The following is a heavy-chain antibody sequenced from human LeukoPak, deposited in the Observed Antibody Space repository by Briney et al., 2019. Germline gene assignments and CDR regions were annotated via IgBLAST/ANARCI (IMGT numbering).Heavy chain of an antibody. CDR1: GFTFSSFW. CDR3: ARVSINDYYDSSGYPSILYYFDY. Sequence: GGSLRLSCAASGFTFSSFWMSWVRQAPGKGPEWVASIKQDGSEKYYVDSVKGRFTISRDNAKNSLYLQMNSLRAEDTAVYYCARVSINDYYDSSGYPSILYYFDYWGQGTLVTVSS. D-gene: IGHD3-22*01. CDR2: IKQDGSEK. V-gene: IGHV3-7*01. J-gene: IGHJ4*02.